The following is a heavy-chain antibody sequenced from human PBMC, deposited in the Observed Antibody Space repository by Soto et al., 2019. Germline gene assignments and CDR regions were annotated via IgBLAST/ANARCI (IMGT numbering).Heavy chain of an antibody. CDR1: GGTFSSYA. CDR2: IIPIFGTA. Sequence: SVKLSCKASGGTFSSYAISWVRQAPGQGLEWMGGIIPIFGTANYAQKFQGRVTITADESTSTAYMELSSLRSEDTAVYYCASADYYDSSGYYTNFDYWGQGTLVTVSS. CDR3: ASADYYDSSGYYTNFDY. D-gene: IGHD3-22*01. J-gene: IGHJ4*02. V-gene: IGHV1-69*13.